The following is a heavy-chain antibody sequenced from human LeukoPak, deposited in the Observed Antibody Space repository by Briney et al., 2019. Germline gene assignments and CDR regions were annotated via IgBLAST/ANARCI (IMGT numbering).Heavy chain of an antibody. D-gene: IGHD3-16*01. J-gene: IGHJ4*02. CDR1: GFTFSSYW. CDR2: INSDGSST. CDR3: ARDLAYDYVWGSYPLDY. V-gene: IGHV3-74*01. Sequence: GGSLRLSCAASGFTFSSYWMHWVRQAPGKGLVWVSRINSDGSSTCYADSVKGRFTISRDNAKNTLYLQMNSLRAEDTAVYYCARDLAYDYVWGSYPLDYWGQGTLVTVSS.